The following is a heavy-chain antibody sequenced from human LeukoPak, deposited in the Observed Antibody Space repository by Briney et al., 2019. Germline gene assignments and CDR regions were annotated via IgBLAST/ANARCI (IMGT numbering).Heavy chain of an antibody. Sequence: GGSLRLSCAASGFTFSSYAMHWVRQAPGKGLEYVSAISSNGGSTYYANSVKGRFTISRDNSKNTLYLQMGSLRAEDMAVYYCARERSITIFGVVQVAFDIWGQGTMVTVSS. D-gene: IGHD3-3*01. CDR2: ISSNGGST. J-gene: IGHJ3*02. CDR1: GFTFSSYA. CDR3: ARERSITIFGVVQVAFDI. V-gene: IGHV3-64*01.